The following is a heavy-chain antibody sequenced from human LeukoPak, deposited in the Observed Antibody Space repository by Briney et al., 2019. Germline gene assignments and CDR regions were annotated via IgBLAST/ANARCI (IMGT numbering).Heavy chain of an antibody. D-gene: IGHD2-2*01. J-gene: IGHJ6*03. CDR2: IYTSGST. Sequence: HPSETLSLTCTVSGGSISSYYWSWIRQPAGKGLEWIGRIYTSGSTNYNPSLKSRVTMSVDTSKNQFSLKLSSVTAADTAVYYCARDLRYQPSNYYYYYMDVWGKGTTVTVSS. CDR1: GGSISSYY. V-gene: IGHV4-4*07. CDR3: ARDLRYQPSNYYYYYMDV.